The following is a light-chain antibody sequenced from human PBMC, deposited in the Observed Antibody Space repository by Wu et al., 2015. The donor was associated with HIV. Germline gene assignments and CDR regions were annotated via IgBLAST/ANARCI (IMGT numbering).Light chain of an antibody. Sequence: IVLTQSPGTLSLSPGERATLSCRASQSVRSSYLAWYQQKPGQAPRLLIYGASSRATGIPDRFSGSGSGTDFTLTISRLEPEDFAVYYCQQCGSSPPTFGQGTKVEIK. CDR3: QQCGSSPPT. CDR2: GAS. J-gene: IGKJ1*01. V-gene: IGKV3-20*01. CDR1: QSVRSSY.